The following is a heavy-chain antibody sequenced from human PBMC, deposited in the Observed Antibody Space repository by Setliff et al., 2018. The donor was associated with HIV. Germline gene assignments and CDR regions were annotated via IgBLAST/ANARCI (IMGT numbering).Heavy chain of an antibody. J-gene: IGHJ4*02. CDR1: GGSISSSSYY. CDR3: ALSSGSYYNALDN. D-gene: IGHD3-10*01. Sequence: SETLSLTCTVSGGSISSSSYYWGWIRQPPGKGLEWIGSMYYSGSTYYNPSLKSRVTISVDTSKNQFSLKLSSVTAADTAVYYCALSSGSYYNALDNWGQGTLVTVS. CDR2: MYYSGST. V-gene: IGHV4-39*01.